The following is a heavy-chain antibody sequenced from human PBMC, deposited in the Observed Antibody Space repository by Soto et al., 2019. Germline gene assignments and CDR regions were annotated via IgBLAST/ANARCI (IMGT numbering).Heavy chain of an antibody. CDR1: GCSISSGGYY. J-gene: IGHJ4*02. CDR3: ARGGDDSSGYYNSMPYSLDY. D-gene: IGHD3-22*01. CDR2: IYYSGST. Sequence: SETLSLTCTFSGCSISSGGYYWSWIRQHPGKGLEWIGYIYYSGSTYYNPSLKSRVTISVDTSKNQFSLKLSSVTAADTAVYYCARGGDDSSGYYNSMPYSLDYWGQGTLVTVSS. V-gene: IGHV4-31*03.